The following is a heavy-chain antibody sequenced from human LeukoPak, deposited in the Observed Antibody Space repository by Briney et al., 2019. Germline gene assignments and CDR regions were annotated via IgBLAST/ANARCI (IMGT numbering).Heavy chain of an antibody. CDR1: GYSISTGYY. V-gene: IGHV4-38-2*02. Sequence: SETLSLTCTVSGYSISTGYYWDWIRQPPGKGLEWIGTFYHGGSTYYNPSLKSRVTISVDTSKNQFSLNLTSVTAADTAVYYCARDEGDYFDYWGQGTLVTVSS. CDR2: FYHGGST. CDR3: ARDEGDYFDY. J-gene: IGHJ4*02. D-gene: IGHD2-21*01.